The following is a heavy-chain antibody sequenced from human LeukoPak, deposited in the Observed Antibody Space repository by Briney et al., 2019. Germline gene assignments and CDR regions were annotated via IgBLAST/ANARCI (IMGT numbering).Heavy chain of an antibody. CDR2: KKQVGSEK. V-gene: IGHV3-7*05. Sequence: PGGPVRLFCAASGFHFSDYWLNWVRQAPPKGLEGVANKKQVGSEKYHVGALQGRITISRDNAKKSLYLEMNRLRAEDTAVYYCARGVRTAQSPWSNTRLFDYWGKGSLVTVS. D-gene: IGHD3-10*02. J-gene: IGHJ4*02. CDR3: ARGVRTAQSPWSNTRLFDY. CDR1: GFHFSDYW.